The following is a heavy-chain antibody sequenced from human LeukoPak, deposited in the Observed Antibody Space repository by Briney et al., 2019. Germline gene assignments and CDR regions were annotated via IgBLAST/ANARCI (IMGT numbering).Heavy chain of an antibody. Sequence: SETLSLTCTVSGGSISSSSYYWGWIRQPPGKGLEWIGEINHSGSTNYNPSLKNRVTISVDTSKNQFSLKLSSVTAADTAVYYCARGLLYYDSSGYYYVWGQGTLVTVSS. D-gene: IGHD3-22*01. CDR2: INHSGST. V-gene: IGHV4-39*07. CDR1: GGSISSSSYY. J-gene: IGHJ4*02. CDR3: ARGLLYYDSSGYYYV.